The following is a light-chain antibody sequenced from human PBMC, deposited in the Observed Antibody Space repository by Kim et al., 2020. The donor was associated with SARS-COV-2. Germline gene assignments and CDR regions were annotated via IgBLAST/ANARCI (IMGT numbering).Light chain of an antibody. CDR1: ISNIGRNY. V-gene: IGLV1-47*01. Sequence: GQQHNISCSGGISNIGRNYVCWYHEFPRTAPKLLIYRNNKRPSGVPDRFSGSGSGTSASLAISGLRSEDEADYYCVAWDDSLNGGVFGGGTQLTVL. CDR2: RNN. CDR3: VAWDDSLNGGV. J-gene: IGLJ3*02.